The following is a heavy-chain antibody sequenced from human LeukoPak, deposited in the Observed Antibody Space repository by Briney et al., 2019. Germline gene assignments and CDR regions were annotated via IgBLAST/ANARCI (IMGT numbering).Heavy chain of an antibody. CDR2: VYYSGNS. V-gene: IGHV4-61*08. CDR1: GVSVGSAGYY. J-gene: IGHJ4*02. D-gene: IGHD3-16*02. Sequence: SETLSLTCSVFGVSVGSAGYYWTWIRQPPGKGLEWIGYVYYSGNSNYNPILKSRVTMSLDPSNNQFSLKLSSVTAADTAVYYCARSQSQSGSYRYYFAYWGQGTLVAVSS. CDR3: ARSQSQSGSYRYYFAY.